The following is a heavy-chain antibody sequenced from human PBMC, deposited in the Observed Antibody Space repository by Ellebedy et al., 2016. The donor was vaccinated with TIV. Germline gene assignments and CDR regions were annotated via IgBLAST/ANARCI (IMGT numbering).Heavy chain of an antibody. CDR3: ARESAVADAFDI. CDR1: GFTFSSYS. V-gene: IGHV3-21*01. D-gene: IGHD6-19*01. Sequence: GGSLRLXCAASGFTFSSYSMNWVRQAPGKGLEWVSSISSSSSYIYYADSVKGRFTISRDNAKNSLYLQMNSLRAEDTAVYYCARESAVADAFDIWGQGTMVTVSS. J-gene: IGHJ3*02. CDR2: ISSSSSYI.